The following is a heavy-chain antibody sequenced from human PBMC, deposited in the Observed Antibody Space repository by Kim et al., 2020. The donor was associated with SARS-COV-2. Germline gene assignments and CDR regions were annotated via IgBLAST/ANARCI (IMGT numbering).Heavy chain of an antibody. Sequence: GGSLRLSCVASGFTFTTYGMHWVRQPPGKGLEWVAAIQSDGSKEYYVDSMKGRFTISRDDPKNTLYLQINCLRDDDTAVYYCVRDSTYSSGWYPLGFWGQGTLVTVSS. V-gene: IGHV3-30*03. CDR1: GFTFTTYG. J-gene: IGHJ4*02. CDR2: IQSDGSKE. CDR3: VRDSTYSSGWYPLGF. D-gene: IGHD6-19*01.